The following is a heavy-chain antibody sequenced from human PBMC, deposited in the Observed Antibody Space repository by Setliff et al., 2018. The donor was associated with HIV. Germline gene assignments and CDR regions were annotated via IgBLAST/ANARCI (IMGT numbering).Heavy chain of an antibody. J-gene: IGHJ5*02. Sequence: SETLSLTCSVSDDSIRSSHWNWVRLPPGKGLEWIGVICDSGRNTDYNPSLRSRVSISMDTSRNQFSVKLSSVTAADTAIYYCATLNFPLNWFDPWGQGTPVTVSS. CDR3: ATLNFPLNWFDP. CDR2: ICDSGRNT. CDR1: DDSIRSSH. V-gene: IGHV4-4*08.